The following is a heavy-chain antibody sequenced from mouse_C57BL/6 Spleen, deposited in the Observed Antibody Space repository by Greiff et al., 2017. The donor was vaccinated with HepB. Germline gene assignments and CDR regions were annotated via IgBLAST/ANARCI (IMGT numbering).Heavy chain of an antibody. D-gene: IGHD3-2*02. CDR2: IYPGSGST. Sequence: QVQLQQPGAELVKPGASVKMSCKASGYTFTSYWITWVKQRPGQGLEWIGDIYPGSGSTNYNEKFKSKATPTVDTSSSTAYMQLSSLTSEDSAVYYCARWGAQATWFAYWGQGTLVTVSA. CDR3: ARWGAQATWFAY. CDR1: GYTFTSYW. V-gene: IGHV1-55*01. J-gene: IGHJ3*01.